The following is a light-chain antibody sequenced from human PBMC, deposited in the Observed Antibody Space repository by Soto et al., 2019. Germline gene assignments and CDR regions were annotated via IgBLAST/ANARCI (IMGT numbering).Light chain of an antibody. CDR3: QQYNSYWT. J-gene: IGKJ1*01. CDR1: QGIHSY. Sequence: IKSTQYPSSLSASVGDRVTITCRASQGIHSYLAWYQQKPGKDPKPLIYKESTLKSGVPSRFSGSGSGTEFALTISSLQPDDFATHYCQQYNSYWTFGQGTKVDIK. V-gene: IGKV1-5*03. CDR2: KES.